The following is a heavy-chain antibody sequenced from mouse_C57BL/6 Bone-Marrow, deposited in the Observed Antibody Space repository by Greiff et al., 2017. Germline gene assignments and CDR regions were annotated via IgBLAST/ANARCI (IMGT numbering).Heavy chain of an antibody. CDR2: ISDGGSYT. CDR1: GFTFSSYA. D-gene: IGHD2-4*01. CDR3: ARGSPTMIMTYFDY. V-gene: IGHV5-4*03. Sequence: EVKLVESGGGLVKPGGSLKLSCAASGFTFSSYAMSWVRQTPEKRLEWVATISDGGSYTYYQDNVKGRFTISRDNAKNDLYLQMSHLKSEDTAMYYCARGSPTMIMTYFDYWGQGTTLTVSS. J-gene: IGHJ2*01.